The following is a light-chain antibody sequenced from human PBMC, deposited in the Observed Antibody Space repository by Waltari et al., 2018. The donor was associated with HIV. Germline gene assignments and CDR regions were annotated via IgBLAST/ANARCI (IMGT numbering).Light chain of an antibody. CDR2: GTS. J-gene: IGKJ1*01. CDR3: QFFGVSLT. V-gene: IGKV3-20*01. CDR1: QGVNSAN. Sequence: IVLTQSPGALSLAAGERATLSCRASQGVNSANSAWYQQKPGLPPRRLLYGTSNRATGTPERFSGSGSETDFSLIINGLEPEGLAVYYCQFFGVSLTFGQGTKVE.